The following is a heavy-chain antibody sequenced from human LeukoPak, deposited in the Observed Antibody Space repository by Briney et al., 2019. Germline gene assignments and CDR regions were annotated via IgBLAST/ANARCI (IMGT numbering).Heavy chain of an antibody. CDR3: VSKGGSSNFDY. J-gene: IGHJ4*02. D-gene: IGHD1-26*01. V-gene: IGHV1-8*01. CDR2: MNPNSGNT. CDR1: GYTFSSYD. Sequence: GASVKVSCKASGYTFSSYDINWVRQATGQGLEWMGWMNPNSGNTGYAQKFQGRVAMTRNTSISTAYMELSSLRSEDTAVYYCVSKGGSSNFDYWGQGTLVTVSS.